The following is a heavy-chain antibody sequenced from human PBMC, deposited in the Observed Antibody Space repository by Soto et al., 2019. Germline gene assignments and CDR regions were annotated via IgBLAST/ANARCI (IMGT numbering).Heavy chain of an antibody. J-gene: IGHJ4*02. V-gene: IGHV3-23*01. CDR2: ISGSGGST. D-gene: IGHD3-3*01. CDR3: ANYGAPRITIFPAVRFDY. Sequence: EVQLLESGGGLVQPGGSLRLSCAASGFTFSSYAMSWVRQAPGKGLEWVSAISGSGGSTYYADSVKGRFTISRDNSKNTLYLQMTSLRAEDTAVYYCANYGAPRITIFPAVRFDYWGQGTLVTVSS. CDR1: GFTFSSYA.